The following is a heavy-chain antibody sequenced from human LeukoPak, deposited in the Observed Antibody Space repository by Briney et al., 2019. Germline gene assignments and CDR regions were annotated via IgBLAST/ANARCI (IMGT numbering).Heavy chain of an antibody. CDR3: ARGWYYDILTGYYTYYFDY. CDR2: INHSGST. V-gene: IGHV4-34*01. CDR1: GGSFSGYY. J-gene: IGHJ4*02. Sequence: SETLSLTCAVYGGSFSGYYWSWIRQPPGKGLGWIGEINHSGSTNYNPSLKSRVTISVDTSKNQFSLKLSSVTAADTAVYYCARGWYYDILTGYYTYYFDYWGQGTLVTVSS. D-gene: IGHD3-9*01.